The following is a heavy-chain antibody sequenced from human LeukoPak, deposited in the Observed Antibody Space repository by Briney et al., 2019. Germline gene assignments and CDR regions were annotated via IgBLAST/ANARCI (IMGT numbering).Heavy chain of an antibody. D-gene: IGHD6-19*01. CDR2: ISGSGAST. J-gene: IGHJ5*02. CDR1: GFTFSDYA. Sequence: PGGSLRLSCAASGFTFSDYAMTWVRQAPGKGLQWVSGISGSGASTYYGDSVKGRFIISRDNSKNTLYLQIDSLRAEDTAVYYCAKGASSGWLLYWFDPWCQGTLVTVSS. CDR3: AKGASSGWLLYWFDP. V-gene: IGHV3-23*01.